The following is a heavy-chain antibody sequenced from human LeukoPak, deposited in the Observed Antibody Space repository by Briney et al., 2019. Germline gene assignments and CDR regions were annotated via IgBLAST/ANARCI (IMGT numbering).Heavy chain of an antibody. V-gene: IGHV1-2*02. D-gene: IGHD6-19*01. CDR1: GYTFTGYY. Sequence: ASVKVSCKASGYTFTGYYMHWVRQAPRQGLEWMGWINPDSGDTNYAHKFQGRVTMTRDTSISTAYMDLSRLRSDDTAVYYCARDPAYSSGPTGYFDLWGRGTLVTVSS. CDR3: ARDPAYSSGPTGYFDL. J-gene: IGHJ2*01. CDR2: INPDSGDT.